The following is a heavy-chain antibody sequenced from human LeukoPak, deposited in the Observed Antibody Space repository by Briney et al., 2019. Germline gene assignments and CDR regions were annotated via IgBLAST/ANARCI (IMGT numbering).Heavy chain of an antibody. CDR3: ARDTGYSSSSEAY. CDR1: GFTFSSYS. CDR2: ISSSSSYI. V-gene: IGHV3-21*01. J-gene: IGHJ4*02. D-gene: IGHD6-6*01. Sequence: GGSLRLSCAASGFTFSSYSMTWVRQAPGKGLEWVSSISSSSSYIYYADSVKGRFTISRDNAKDSLYLQMNSLRAEDTAVYYCARDTGYSSSSEAYWGQGTLVTVSS.